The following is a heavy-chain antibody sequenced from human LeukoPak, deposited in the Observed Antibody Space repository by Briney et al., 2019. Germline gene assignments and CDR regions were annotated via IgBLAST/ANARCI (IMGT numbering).Heavy chain of an antibody. V-gene: IGHV4-59*01. Sequence: SETLSLTCTVSGVSISSYYWSWIRQPPGKGLEWIGYIYNTGEITDYSPSLKSRVTISVDTSKNQFSLRLNSVTTADTAVYYCARMGAIAGASANVDFWGQGTLVTVSS. CDR3: ARMGAIAGASANVDF. CDR2: IYNTGEIT. CDR1: GVSISSYY. D-gene: IGHD4/OR15-4a*01. J-gene: IGHJ4*02.